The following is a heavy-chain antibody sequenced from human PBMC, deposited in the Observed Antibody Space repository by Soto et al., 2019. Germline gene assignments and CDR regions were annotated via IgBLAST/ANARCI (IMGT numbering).Heavy chain of an antibody. Sequence: GGSLRLSCAASGFTFSSYWMSWVRQAPGKGLEWVANIKQDGSEKYYVDSVKGRFTISRDNSKNTLYLQMNSLRAEDTAVYYCAKDAYLRGYSYGCDYWGQGTLVTVSS. V-gene: IGHV3-7*03. J-gene: IGHJ4*02. CDR3: AKDAYLRGYSYGCDY. CDR2: IKQDGSEK. D-gene: IGHD5-18*01. CDR1: GFTFSSYW.